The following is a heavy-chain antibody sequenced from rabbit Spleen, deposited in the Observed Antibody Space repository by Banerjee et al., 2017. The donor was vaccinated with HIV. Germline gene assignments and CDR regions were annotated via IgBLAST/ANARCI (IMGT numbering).Heavy chain of an antibody. D-gene: IGHD6-1*01. CDR2: IYSGSSGGT. CDR1: GFSFSSTDY. V-gene: IGHV1S40*01. Sequence: QSLEESGGDLVKPGASLTLTCTASGFSFSSTDYMCWVRQAPGRGLEWIACIYSGSSGGTYYASWVNGQFTISSHNAQNTLYLQLNSLTAADTATYFCVREAGYGGYGDANLWGPGTLVTVS. CDR3: VREAGYGGYGDANL. J-gene: IGHJ4*01.